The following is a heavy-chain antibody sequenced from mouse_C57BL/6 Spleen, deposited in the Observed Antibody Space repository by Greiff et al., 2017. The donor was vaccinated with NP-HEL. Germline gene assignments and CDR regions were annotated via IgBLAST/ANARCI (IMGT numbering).Heavy chain of an antibody. CDR2: IDPSDSYP. Sequence: QVQLQQPGAELVRPGTSVKLSCKASGYTFTSYWMHWVKQRPGQGLEWIGVIDPSDSYPNYNQKFKGKATLTVDTSSSTAYMQLSSLTSEDSAVYYCATIYYDYLYYFDYWRQGTTLTVSS. V-gene: IGHV1-59*01. CDR1: GYTFTSYW. D-gene: IGHD2-4*01. J-gene: IGHJ2*01. CDR3: ATIYYDYLYYFDY.